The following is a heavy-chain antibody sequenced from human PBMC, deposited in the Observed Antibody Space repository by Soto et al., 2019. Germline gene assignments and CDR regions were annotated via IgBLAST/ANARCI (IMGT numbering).Heavy chain of an antibody. CDR2: ISYDGSNK. D-gene: IGHD3-3*01. CDR1: GFTFSSYG. V-gene: IGHV3-30*18. J-gene: IGHJ4*02. Sequence: GGSLRLSCAASGFTFSSYGMHWVRQAPGKGLEWVAVISYDGSNKYYADSVKGRFTISRDNSKNKLYLQMNSLRAEDTAVYYCAKDLVSDFWSGYPDYWGQGTLVTVSS. CDR3: AKDLVSDFWSGYPDY.